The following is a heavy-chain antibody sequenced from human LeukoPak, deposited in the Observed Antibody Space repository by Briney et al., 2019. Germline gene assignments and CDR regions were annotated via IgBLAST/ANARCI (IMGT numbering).Heavy chain of an antibody. CDR1: GGTFSSYT. Sequence: ASVKVSCKASGGTFSSYTISWVRQAPGQGLEWMGRIIPILGIANYAQKFQGRVTITADKSTSTAYMELSSLRSEDTAVYYCARVNKPGFWGGYPGGAFDPWGQGTLVTVSS. D-gene: IGHD3-3*01. V-gene: IGHV1-69*02. CDR3: ARVNKPGFWGGYPGGAFDP. CDR2: IIPILGIA. J-gene: IGHJ5*02.